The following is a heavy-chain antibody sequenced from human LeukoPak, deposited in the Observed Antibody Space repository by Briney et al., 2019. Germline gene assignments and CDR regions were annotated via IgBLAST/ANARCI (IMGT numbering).Heavy chain of an antibody. J-gene: IGHJ4*02. V-gene: IGHV3-23*01. CDR2: VIVSDGRT. D-gene: IGHD1-26*01. Sequence: GGSLRLSCVASGFTFSRYAMSWVRQAPGKGLEWVSSVIVSDGRTYYADSVKGRFTISRDNSKNTLYLQMNSLRAEDTAVYYCARARGSYDYWGQGTLVTVSS. CDR1: GFTFSRYA. CDR3: ARARGSYDY.